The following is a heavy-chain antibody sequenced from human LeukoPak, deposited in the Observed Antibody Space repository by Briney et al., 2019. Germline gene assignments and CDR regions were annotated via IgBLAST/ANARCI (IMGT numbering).Heavy chain of an antibody. Sequence: SETLSLTCTVSGGSIFSYYWSWIRQPPGKGLDWIGYVYYSGSTNCSPSLKSRVTVSVDTSKNQFSLKLTSVTAADTAVYYCARVRYGSGSYYFDNWGQGTLVTVSS. J-gene: IGHJ4*02. V-gene: IGHV4-59*01. CDR2: VYYSGST. D-gene: IGHD3-10*01. CDR3: ARVRYGSGSYYFDN. CDR1: GGSIFSYY.